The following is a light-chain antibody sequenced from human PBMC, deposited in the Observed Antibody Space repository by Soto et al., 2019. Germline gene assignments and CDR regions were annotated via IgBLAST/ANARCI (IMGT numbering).Light chain of an antibody. CDR2: GAS. CDR1: QILLHITGETF. Sequence: DVVMTQTPLSLSVAPGQPSSISCKSSQILLHITGETFLFWYLQKPGQAPRLLIHGASTRATGIPGRFSGSGSGTEFTLIISSLQSEDFAVYYCQQYNEWPETFGHGTKVDIK. CDR3: QQYNEWPET. J-gene: IGKJ1*01. V-gene: IGKV2-29*01.